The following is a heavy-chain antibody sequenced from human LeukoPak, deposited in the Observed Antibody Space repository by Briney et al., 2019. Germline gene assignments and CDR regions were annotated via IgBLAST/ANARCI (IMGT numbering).Heavy chain of an antibody. J-gene: IGHJ6*03. CDR3: ARKPRTQYSSGWYTGYYYYMDV. CDR1: GGSFSGYY. Sequence: KPSETLSLTCAVYGGSFSGYYWSWTRQPPGKGLEWIGEINHSGSTNYNPSLKSRVTISVDTSKSQFSLKLSSVTAADTAVYYCARKPRTQYSSGWYTGYYYYMDVWGKGTTVTVSS. CDR2: INHSGST. V-gene: IGHV4-34*01. D-gene: IGHD6-19*01.